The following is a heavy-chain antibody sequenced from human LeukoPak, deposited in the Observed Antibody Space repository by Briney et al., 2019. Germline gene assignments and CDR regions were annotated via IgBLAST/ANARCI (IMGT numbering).Heavy chain of an antibody. Sequence: KPSETLSLTCTVSGGSISSYYWSWIRQPAGKGLEWIGRIYTSGSTNYNPSLKSRVTMSVDTSKNQFSLKLRSVTAADTAVYYCARESSGLINYYMDVWGKGTTVTVSS. CDR2: IYTSGST. D-gene: IGHD6-19*01. CDR3: ARESSGLINYYMDV. V-gene: IGHV4-4*07. CDR1: GGSISSYY. J-gene: IGHJ6*03.